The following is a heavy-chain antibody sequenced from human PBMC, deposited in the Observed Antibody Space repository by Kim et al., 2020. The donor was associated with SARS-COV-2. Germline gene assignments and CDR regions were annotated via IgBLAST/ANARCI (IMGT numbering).Heavy chain of an antibody. J-gene: IGHJ6*02. CDR2: ISSSSSYI. Sequence: GGSLRLSCAASGFTFSSYSMNWVRQAPGKGLEWVSSISSSSSYIYYADSVKGRFTISRDNAKNSLYLQMNSLRAEDTAVYYCARDKMVRGVPSYGMDVWGQGTTVTVSS. D-gene: IGHD3-10*01. CDR3: ARDKMVRGVPSYGMDV. CDR1: GFTFSSYS. V-gene: IGHV3-21*01.